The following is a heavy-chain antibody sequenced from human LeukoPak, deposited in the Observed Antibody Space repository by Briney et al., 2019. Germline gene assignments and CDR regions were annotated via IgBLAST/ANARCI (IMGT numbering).Heavy chain of an antibody. J-gene: IGHJ3*02. D-gene: IGHD2-15*01. V-gene: IGHV4-59*01. CDR2: IYYSGST. Sequence: SETLSLTCTVSGGSISSYCWSWIRQPPGKGLEWFGYIYYSGSTNYNPSLKSRVTISVDTSKNQFSLKLSSVTAADTAVYYCARAGYCSGGSCSQGAFDIWGQGTMVTVSS. CDR1: GGSISSYC. CDR3: ARAGYCSGGSCSQGAFDI.